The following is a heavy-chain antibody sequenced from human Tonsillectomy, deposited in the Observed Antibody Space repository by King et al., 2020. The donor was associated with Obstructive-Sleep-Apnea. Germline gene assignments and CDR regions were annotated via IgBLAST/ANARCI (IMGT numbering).Heavy chain of an antibody. Sequence: LQLVQSGGGLVQPGGSLRLSCAASGFTFSSYSLHWVRQAPGKGLEWLSYISSGGTTIYYAAPVQGRFTISRDNAKNSLSLQVTSLSAEDTAVYFCAREGGYYDSSGYAQNFDYWGQGTLVTVSS. D-gene: IGHD3-22*01. CDR2: ISSGGTTI. CDR3: AREGGYYDSSGYAQNFDY. V-gene: IGHV3-48*03. CDR1: GFTFSSYS. J-gene: IGHJ4*02.